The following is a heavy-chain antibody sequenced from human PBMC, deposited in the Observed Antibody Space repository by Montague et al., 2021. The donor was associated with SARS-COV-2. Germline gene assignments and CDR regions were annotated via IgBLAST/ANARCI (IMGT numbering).Heavy chain of an antibody. CDR3: ASPGGYCSGGSCYYVY. CDR2: VHYTGST. J-gene: IGHJ4*02. V-gene: IGHV4-59*01. CDR1: GGSIRSYY. D-gene: IGHD2-15*01. Sequence: SETRSLTCEVSGGSIRSYYWSWIRQSPGKGLEWIGYVHYTGSTKYNPSLRSRVTISIDTSKNQFSLNLNSVTAADGAVYYCASPGGYCSGGSCYYVYWGQGTLVTVSS.